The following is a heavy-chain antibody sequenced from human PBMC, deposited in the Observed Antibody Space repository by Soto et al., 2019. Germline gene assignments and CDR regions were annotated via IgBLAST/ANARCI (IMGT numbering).Heavy chain of an antibody. V-gene: IGHV3-23*01. CDR2: ISGSGGST. J-gene: IGHJ4*02. Sequence: GGSLRLSCAASGFTFSSYAMSWVRQAPGKGLEWVSAISGSGGSTYYADSVKGRFTISRDNSKNTLYLQMNSLRAEDTAVYYCAKALEYYYGSGSYSPYYFDYWGQGTLVTVSS. CDR3: AKALEYYYGSGSYSPYYFDY. CDR1: GFTFSSYA. D-gene: IGHD3-10*01.